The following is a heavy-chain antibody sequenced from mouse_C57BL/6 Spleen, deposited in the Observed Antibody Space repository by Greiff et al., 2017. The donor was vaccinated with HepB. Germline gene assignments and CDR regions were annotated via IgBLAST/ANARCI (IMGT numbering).Heavy chain of an antibody. CDR2: ISDGGSYT. CDR3: AREVPTVVASHAMDY. V-gene: IGHV5-4*01. J-gene: IGHJ4*01. D-gene: IGHD1-1*01. Sequence: EVQVVESGGGLVKPGGSLKLSCAASGFTFSSYAMSWVRQTPEKRLEWVATISDGGSYTYYPDNVKGRFTISRDNAKNNLYLQMSHLKSEETAMYYFAREVPTVVASHAMDYWGQGTSVTVSS. CDR1: GFTFSSYA.